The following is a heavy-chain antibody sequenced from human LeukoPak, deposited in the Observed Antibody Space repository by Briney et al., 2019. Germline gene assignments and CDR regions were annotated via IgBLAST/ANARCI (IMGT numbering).Heavy chain of an antibody. D-gene: IGHD2-2*02. CDR1: GFTFSNYA. J-gene: IGHJ4*02. Sequence: GGSLRLSCVASGFTFSNYAMSWVRQAPGKGLEWVSAISGSGGRTYDADSVKGRFTISRDNSKNTLYLQMNSLRAEDTAVYYCAKDLRGYCSSTSCYTPDYWGQGTLVTVSS. V-gene: IGHV3-23*01. CDR2: ISGSGGRT. CDR3: AKDLRGYCSSTSCYTPDY.